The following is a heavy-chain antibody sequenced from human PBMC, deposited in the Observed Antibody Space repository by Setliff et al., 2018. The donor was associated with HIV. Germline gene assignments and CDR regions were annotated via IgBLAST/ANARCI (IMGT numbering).Heavy chain of an antibody. J-gene: IGHJ3*02. D-gene: IGHD4-17*01. CDR2: IYPGDSDT. V-gene: IGHV5-51*01. CDR1: GYSFTNYW. Sequence: GESLKISCKGSGYSFTNYWINWVRQMPGKGLEWMGIIYPGDSDTRYSPYFQGQVTISADKSISTAYLQWSSLKASDTAMYYCVRQEGGTTVITSASLDIWGQGTMVTVSS. CDR3: VRQEGGTTVITSASLDI.